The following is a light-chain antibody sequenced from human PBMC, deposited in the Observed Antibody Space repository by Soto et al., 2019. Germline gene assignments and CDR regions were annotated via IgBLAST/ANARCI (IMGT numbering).Light chain of an antibody. CDR1: SSDVGGYDY. J-gene: IGLJ7*01. CDR3: SSYGGNKNWV. Sequence: QSVLTQPPSASGSPGQSVTVSCTGTSSDVGGYDYVSWYQHHPGKAPKVIIYEVSKRPSGVPDRFSGSKSGNTASLTVSGLQAEDEADYYCSSYGGNKNWVFGGGTQLTVL. CDR2: EVS. V-gene: IGLV2-8*01.